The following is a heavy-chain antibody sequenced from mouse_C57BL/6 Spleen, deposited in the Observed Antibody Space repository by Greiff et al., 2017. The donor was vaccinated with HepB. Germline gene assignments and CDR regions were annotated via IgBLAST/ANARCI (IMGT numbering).Heavy chain of an antibody. CDR2: ISDGGSYT. D-gene: IGHD1-1*01. J-gene: IGHJ3*01. V-gene: IGHV5-4*01. CDR1: GFTFSSYA. Sequence: DVQLVESGGGLVKPGGSLKLSCAASGFTFSSYAMSWVRQTPEKRLEWVATISDGGSYTYYPDNVKGRFTISRDNAKNNLYLQMSHLKSEDTAMYYCARAYYYGTWFAYWGQGTLVTVSA. CDR3: ARAYYYGTWFAY.